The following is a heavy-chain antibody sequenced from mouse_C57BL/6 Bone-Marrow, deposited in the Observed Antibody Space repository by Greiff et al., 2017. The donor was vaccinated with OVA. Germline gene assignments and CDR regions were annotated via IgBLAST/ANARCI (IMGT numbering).Heavy chain of an antibody. CDR2: IDPSDSYT. CDR3: ARGYYGNYVRFAC. D-gene: IGHD2-1*01. J-gene: IGHJ3*01. CDR1: GYTFTSYW. V-gene: IGHV1-69*01. Sequence: QVQLQQPGAELVMPGASVKLSCKASGYTFTSYWMHWVKQRPGQGLEWIGEIDPSDSYTNSNQKFKGKSTLTVDKSSSTAYMQLSSLTSEDSAVYYCARGYYGNYVRFACWGHGALVTVSA.